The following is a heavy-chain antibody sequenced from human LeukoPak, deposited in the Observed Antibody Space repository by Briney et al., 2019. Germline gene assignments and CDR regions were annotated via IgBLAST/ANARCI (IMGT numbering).Heavy chain of an antibody. D-gene: IGHD6-19*01. CDR1: GGTFSSYA. CDR2: IIPIFGTA. J-gene: IGHJ4*02. Sequence: SVKVSCKASGGTFSSYAISWARQAPGQGLEWMGGIIPIFGTANYAQKFQGRVTINADESTSTAYMELSSLRSEDTAVYYCAKSHSSGWYYYFDYWGQGTLVTVSS. V-gene: IGHV1-69*13. CDR3: AKSHSSGWYYYFDY.